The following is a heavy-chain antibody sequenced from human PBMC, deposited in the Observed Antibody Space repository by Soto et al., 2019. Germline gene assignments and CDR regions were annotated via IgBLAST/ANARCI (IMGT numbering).Heavy chain of an antibody. CDR2: IKQDGSEK. V-gene: IGHV3-7*01. J-gene: IGHJ4*02. D-gene: IGHD4-17*01. CDR3: ARDFHGDYFDY. CDR1: GFTFSSYW. Sequence: GESLKISCAASGFTFSSYWMSWVRQAPGKGLEWVANIKQDGSEKYYVDSVKGRFTISRDNAKNSLYLQMNSLRAEDTAVYYCARDFHGDYFDYWGQGTLVTVSS.